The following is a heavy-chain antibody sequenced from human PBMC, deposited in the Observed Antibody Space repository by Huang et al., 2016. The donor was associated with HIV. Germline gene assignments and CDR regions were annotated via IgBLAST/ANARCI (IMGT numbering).Heavy chain of an antibody. Sequence: QGQLQESGPGLVKPSQTLSLTCTVSGASITSGSYYWSWIRQPAGKGREWIGDIYTIGTTNDNPYLKSRVAISRDTTKNQFSLKLTFVTAADTAVYYCARSGDGGKSPMDVWGKGTTVTVSS. J-gene: IGHJ6*03. D-gene: IGHD2-15*01. CDR2: IYTIGTT. CDR3: ARSGDGGKSPMDV. V-gene: IGHV4-61*09. CDR1: GASITSGSYY.